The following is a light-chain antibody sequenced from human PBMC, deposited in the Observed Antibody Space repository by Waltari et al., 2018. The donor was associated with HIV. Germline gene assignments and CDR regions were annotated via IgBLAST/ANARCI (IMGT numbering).Light chain of an antibody. CDR3: QQSYSTPYT. CDR1: QSIDSY. CDR2: VAS. V-gene: IGKV1-39*01. Sequence: DIQMTQSPSSLSASVGDRVTITCRASQSIDSYLNWYQQKPGKAPKLLIYVASSLQSGVPSRFGGSGSGTDFTLIISSLQPEDVATYYCQQSYSTPYTFGQGTKLEIK. J-gene: IGKJ2*01.